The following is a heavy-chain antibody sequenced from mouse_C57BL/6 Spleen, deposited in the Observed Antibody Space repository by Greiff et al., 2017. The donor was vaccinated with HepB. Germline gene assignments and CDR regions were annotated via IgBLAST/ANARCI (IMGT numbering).Heavy chain of an antibody. CDR3: ARRDGSSYGGFAY. J-gene: IGHJ3*01. V-gene: IGHV1-82*01. D-gene: IGHD1-1*01. CDR2: IYPGDGDT. CDR1: GYAFSSSW. Sequence: QVQLQQSGPELVKPGASVKISCKASGYAFSSSWMNWVKQRPGKGLEWIGRIYPGDGDTNYNGKFKGKATLTADKSSSTAYMQLSSLTSADSAVYFCARRDGSSYGGFAYWGQVTLVTVSA.